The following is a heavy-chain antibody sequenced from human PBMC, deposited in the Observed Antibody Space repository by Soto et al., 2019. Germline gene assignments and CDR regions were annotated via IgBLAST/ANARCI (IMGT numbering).Heavy chain of an antibody. J-gene: IGHJ5*02. Sequence: GGSLRLSCAASGFTFSNYLMHWVRQAPGKGLVWVSRINRDGSGTIYADSVKGRFTISRDNAKSTLYLQMNSLRDEDTALYYCARDYDDSSFDPWGQGTLVTVSS. V-gene: IGHV3-74*01. CDR1: GFTFSNYL. CDR3: ARDYDDSSFDP. D-gene: IGHD3-22*01. CDR2: INRDGSGT.